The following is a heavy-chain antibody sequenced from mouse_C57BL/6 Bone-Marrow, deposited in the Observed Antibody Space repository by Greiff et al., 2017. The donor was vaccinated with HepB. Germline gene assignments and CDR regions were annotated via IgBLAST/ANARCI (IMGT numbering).Heavy chain of an antibody. V-gene: IGHV7-1*01. J-gene: IGHJ4*01. CDR1: GFTFSDFY. D-gene: IGHD2-5*01. CDR3: ARDVPSTIVTSYYYAMDY. CDR2: SRNKANDYTT. Sequence: EVKLMESGGGLVQSGRSLRLSCATSGFTFSDFYMEWVRQAPGKGLEWIAASRNKANDYTTEYSASVKGRFIVSRDTSQSILYLQMNALRAEDTAIYYCARDVPSTIVTSYYYAMDYWGQGTSVTVSS.